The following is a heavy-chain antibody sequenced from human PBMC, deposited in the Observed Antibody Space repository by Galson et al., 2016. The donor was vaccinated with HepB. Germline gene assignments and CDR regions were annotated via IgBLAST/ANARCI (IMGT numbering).Heavy chain of an antibody. CDR2: LYYGGST. CDR3: ATGIVVAGKMYYYYMDV. J-gene: IGHJ6*03. V-gene: IGHV4-39*01. D-gene: IGHD6-19*01. Sequence: SETLSLTCNVSGGSISGTEYYWGWIRQPPGRGLEWIGSLYYGGSTNYTPSLETRVTISVDTSKNHLPLSLSSVTAAETAVYYCATGIVVAGKMYYYYMDVWGKGTSVTVSS. CDR1: GGSISGTEYY.